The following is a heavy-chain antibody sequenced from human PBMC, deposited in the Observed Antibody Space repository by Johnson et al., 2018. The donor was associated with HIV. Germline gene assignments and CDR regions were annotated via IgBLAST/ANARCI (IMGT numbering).Heavy chain of an antibody. Sequence: VQLVESGGGLVQPGRSLRLSCAASGFTFDDYAMHWVRQAPGKGLEWVTGISWNSGSIGYADSVKGRFTISRDNAKNSLYLQMNSLGVEDTALYYCAKGVYGDYVRPAFDIWGQGTMVTVSS. D-gene: IGHD4-17*01. V-gene: IGHV3-9*01. CDR3: AKGVYGDYVRPAFDI. J-gene: IGHJ3*02. CDR2: ISWNSGSI. CDR1: GFTFDDYA.